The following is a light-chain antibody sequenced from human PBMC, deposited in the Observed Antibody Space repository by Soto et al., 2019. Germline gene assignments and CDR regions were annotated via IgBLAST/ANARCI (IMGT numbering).Light chain of an antibody. Sequence: EIVMTQSPATLSLSPGERATLSCRASQSVGTYLAWHQQKPGQAPRLLIYNASNRAPGIPTRFSGSGSGTDFTLTISSLEPEDFAVYYCQQRASGDTFGQGTRLEIK. CDR1: QSVGTY. CDR3: QQRASGDT. CDR2: NAS. J-gene: IGKJ5*01. V-gene: IGKV3-11*01.